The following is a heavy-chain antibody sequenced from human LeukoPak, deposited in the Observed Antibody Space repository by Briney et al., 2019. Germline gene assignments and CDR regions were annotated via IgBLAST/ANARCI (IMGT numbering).Heavy chain of an antibody. CDR2: IYYSGST. D-gene: IGHD2-21*01. CDR3: GRLLHPISPLDY. V-gene: IGHV4-39*07. CDR1: GGSISSSSYY. J-gene: IGHJ4*02. Sequence: PSETLSLTCTVSGGSISSSSYYWGWIRQPPGKGLEWIGSIYYSGSTYYNPSLKSRVTISVDTSKNQFSLKLSSVTAADTAVYYCGRLLHPISPLDYWGQGTLVTVSS.